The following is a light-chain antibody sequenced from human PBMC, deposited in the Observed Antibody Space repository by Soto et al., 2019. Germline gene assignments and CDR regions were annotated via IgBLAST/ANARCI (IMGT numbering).Light chain of an antibody. V-gene: IGKV1-33*01. J-gene: IGKJ5*01. Sequence: DIQMTQSPSSLSVSVGDRVTITCQASQDIRNYLNWFQQKPGKAPKLLIYDASNMETGVPSRFSGSGSGTDFTFSISSLQPEDIATYYCQQYENFPITFGQRTRLEIK. CDR3: QQYENFPIT. CDR2: DAS. CDR1: QDIRNY.